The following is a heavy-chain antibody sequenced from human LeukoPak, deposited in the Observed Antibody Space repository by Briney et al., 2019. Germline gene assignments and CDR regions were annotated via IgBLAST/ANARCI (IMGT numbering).Heavy chain of an antibody. CDR3: AKVMGSGSYSYYYGMDV. CDR1: GFTFDDYT. CDR2: ISWDGGST. V-gene: IGHV3-43*01. D-gene: IGHD3-10*01. J-gene: IGHJ6*02. Sequence: GGSLRLSCAASGFTFDDYTMHWVRQAPGKGLEWVSLISWDGGSTYYADPVKGRFTISRDNSKNSLYLQMNSLRTEDTALYYRAKVMGSGSYSYYYGMDVWGQGTTVTVSS.